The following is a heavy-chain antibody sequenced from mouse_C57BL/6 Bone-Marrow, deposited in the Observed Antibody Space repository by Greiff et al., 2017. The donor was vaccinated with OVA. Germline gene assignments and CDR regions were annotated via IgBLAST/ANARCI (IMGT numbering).Heavy chain of an antibody. CDR2: INPYNGGT. CDR1: GYTFTDYY. Sequence: EVQLQQSGPVLVKPGASVKMSCKASGYTFTDYYMNWVKQSHGKSLEWIGVINPYNGGTSYNQKFKGKATLTVDKSSSTAYMELNSLTSEDSAVYYCARSGLLLPDCWGPGTTLTVSS. CDR3: ARSGLLLPDC. J-gene: IGHJ2*01. D-gene: IGHD1-1*01. V-gene: IGHV1-19*01.